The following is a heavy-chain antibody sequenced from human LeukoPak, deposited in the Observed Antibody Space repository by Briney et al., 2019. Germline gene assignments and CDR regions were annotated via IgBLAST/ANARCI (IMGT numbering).Heavy chain of an antibody. J-gene: IGHJ4*02. CDR1: GFTFSGYS. D-gene: IGHD3-9*01. V-gene: IGHV3-48*01. CDR2: ISSSSINI. Sequence: GGSLRLSCATSGFTFSGYSMNWVRQAPGKGLEWISYISSSSINIHYGDSVKGRLTISRDNSKNTLYLQMNSLRAEDTAVYYCAKAARLTGYYVDYWGQGTLVTVSS. CDR3: AKAARLTGYYVDY.